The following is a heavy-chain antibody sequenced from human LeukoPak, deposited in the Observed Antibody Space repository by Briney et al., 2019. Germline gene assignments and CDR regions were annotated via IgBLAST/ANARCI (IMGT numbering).Heavy chain of an antibody. CDR1: GGSTSSSSYY. J-gene: IGHJ4*02. Sequence: SETLSLTCTVSGGSTSSSSYYWGWIRQPPGKGLGWIGSIYYSGSTYYNPSLKSRVTISVDTSKNQFSLKLSSVTAADTAVYYCARARLGENGGHDYWGQGTLVTVSS. D-gene: IGHD3-16*01. CDR2: IYYSGST. CDR3: ARARLGENGGHDY. V-gene: IGHV4-39*07.